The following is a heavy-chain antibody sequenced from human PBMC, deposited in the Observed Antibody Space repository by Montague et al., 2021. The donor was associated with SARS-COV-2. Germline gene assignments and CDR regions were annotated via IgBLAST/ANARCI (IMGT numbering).Heavy chain of an antibody. CDR2: IYYSGST. J-gene: IGHJ4*02. Sequence: SETLSLTCTVSGGSISSYYWRWIRQPPGKGLEWIGYIYYSGSTNYNPSLKSRVTISVDTSKNQFSLKLSSVTAADTAVYYCARGFDYWGQGTLVTVSS. V-gene: IGHV4-59*01. CDR1: GGSISSYY. CDR3: ARGFDY.